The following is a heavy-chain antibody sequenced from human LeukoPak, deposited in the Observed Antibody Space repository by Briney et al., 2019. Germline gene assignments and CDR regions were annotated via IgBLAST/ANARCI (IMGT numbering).Heavy chain of an antibody. V-gene: IGHV4-34*01. CDR2: INHSGST. Sequence: SETLSLTCAVYGGSFSVYHWSWIRQPPGKGLEWIGEINHSGSTNYIPSLKSRVTISVDTSKNQFSLKLSSVTAADTAVYYCARGCRSRSSGYPYWGQGTLVTVSS. CDR3: ARGCRSRSSGYPY. CDR1: GGSFSVYH. D-gene: IGHD5-12*01. J-gene: IGHJ4*02.